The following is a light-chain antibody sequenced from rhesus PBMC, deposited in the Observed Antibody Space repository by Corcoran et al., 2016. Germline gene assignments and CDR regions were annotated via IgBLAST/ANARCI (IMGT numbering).Light chain of an antibody. CDR3: QHGYGTPRT. V-gene: IGKV1-74*01. CDR2: KET. J-gene: IGKJ1*01. CDR1: ENVNNY. Sequence: DIQMTQSPSSLSASVGDRVTITCRASENVNNYLNWYQQKPGKAPKLLLYKETTLQSGVPSRFSGSGSGTDYTFTISSLQPEDVATYYCQHGYGTPRTFGQGTKVEIK.